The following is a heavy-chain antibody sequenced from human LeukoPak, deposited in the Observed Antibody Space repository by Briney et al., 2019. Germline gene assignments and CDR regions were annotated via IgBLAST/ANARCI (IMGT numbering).Heavy chain of an antibody. CDR1: GFSFNSYW. CDR2: IGQDGSEK. V-gene: IGHV3-7*01. Sequence: GGSLRLSCAASGFSFNSYWMEWVRQAPGMGLEWVANIGQDGSEKLYVDSVKGRFTISRDNARNSLFLQMNSLRVEDTAVYFCARRAYDSRPEAPTDYWGPGTLVTVSS. J-gene: IGHJ4*02. CDR3: ARRAYDSRPEAPTDY. D-gene: IGHD3-22*01.